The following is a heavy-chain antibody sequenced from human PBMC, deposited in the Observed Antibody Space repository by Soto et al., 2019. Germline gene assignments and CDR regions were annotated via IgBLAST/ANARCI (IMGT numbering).Heavy chain of an antibody. V-gene: IGHV3-23*01. CDR1: GFTLSSYA. CDR2: ISGSGGST. J-gene: IGHJ6*04. Sequence: GGSLRLSCAASGFTLSSYAMSWVRQAPGKGLEWVSAISGSGGSTYYADSVKGRFTISRDNSKNTLYLQMNSLGAEDTAVYYCAIIGIIMFIAHYYAMYLWSTGIRCPVS. D-gene: IGHD1-20*01. CDR3: AIIGIIMFIAHYYAMYL.